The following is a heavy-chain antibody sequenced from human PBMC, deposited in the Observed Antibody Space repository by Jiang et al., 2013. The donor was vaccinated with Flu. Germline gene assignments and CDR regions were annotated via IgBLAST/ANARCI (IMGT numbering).Heavy chain of an antibody. V-gene: IGHV4-30-4*01. J-gene: IGHJ4*02. CDR1: GGSVRDGDGYY. Sequence: GPGLVKPSQTLSLTCAVSGGSVRDGDGYYWSWIRQSPGKGLEWIGYIYDGWSTYYTPSLKSRLAISVDTSRNQISLRLSFVTAADTAVYYCAGGYCSGGTCRSFPQNWGQGALVTVSS. CDR3: AGGYCSGGTCRSFPQN. D-gene: IGHD2-15*01. CDR2: IYDGWST.